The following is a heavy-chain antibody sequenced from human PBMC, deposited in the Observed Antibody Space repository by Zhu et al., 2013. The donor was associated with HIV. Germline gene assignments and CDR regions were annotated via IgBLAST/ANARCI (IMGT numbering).Heavy chain of an antibody. CDR2: ISYDGSNK. Sequence: VQLVESGGGLVQPGGSLRLSCAASGFTFSSYAMHWVRQAPGKGLEWVAVISYDGSNKYYAVSVKGRFTISRDNSKNTLYLQMNSLRAEDTAVYYCARDPRLLWFGELSPQGNWFDPGAREPRSPSPQ. CDR3: ARDPRLLWFGELSPQGNWFDP. V-gene: IGHV3-30-3*01. J-gene: IGHJ5*02. D-gene: IGHD3-10*01. CDR1: GFTFSSYA.